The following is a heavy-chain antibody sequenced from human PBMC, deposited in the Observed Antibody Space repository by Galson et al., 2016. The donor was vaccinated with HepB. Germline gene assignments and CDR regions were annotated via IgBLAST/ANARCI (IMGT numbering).Heavy chain of an antibody. D-gene: IGHD2-2*01. CDR1: GFTFSSYG. CDR2: IWYDGSNK. Sequence: SLRLSCAASGFTFSSYGMHWVRQAPGKGLEWVAVIWYDGSNKYYADSVKGRFTISRDNSKNTVYLQMNSLRAEDTAVYYCAKDRPVVIPTSILDYWGQGTLVNVSS. J-gene: IGHJ4*02. CDR3: AKDRPVVIPTSILDY. V-gene: IGHV3-33*06.